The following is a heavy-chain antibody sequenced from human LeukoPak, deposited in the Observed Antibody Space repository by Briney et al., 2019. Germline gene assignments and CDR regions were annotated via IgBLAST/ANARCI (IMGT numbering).Heavy chain of an antibody. Sequence: RTGGSLRLSCAASGFTFSSYAMSWVRQAPGKWLELVSTISGSGGRTYYADSVKGRFTISRDNSKNTLYLQMNSLRAEDTAVYCCASTTYYDFWSGYYPAYWGQGTLVTVSS. V-gene: IGHV3-23*01. CDR1: GFTFSSYA. D-gene: IGHD3-3*01. CDR2: ISGSGGRT. CDR3: ASTTYYDFWSGYYPAY. J-gene: IGHJ4*02.